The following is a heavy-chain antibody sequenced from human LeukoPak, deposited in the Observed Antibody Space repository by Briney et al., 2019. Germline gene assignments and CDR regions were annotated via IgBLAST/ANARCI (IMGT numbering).Heavy chain of an antibody. D-gene: IGHD3-22*01. Sequence: WASVKVSCKASGYTFTTYGFNWVRQAPGQGLEWMGWISTYDGNTNYAEKFQGRLTLTTDTSTSTAYMELRSLRSDDTALYFCARDRGRQKWFQGFDPWGQGTLVTVSS. J-gene: IGHJ5*02. CDR1: GYTFTTYG. V-gene: IGHV1-18*01. CDR2: ISTYDGNT. CDR3: ARDRGRQKWFQGFDP.